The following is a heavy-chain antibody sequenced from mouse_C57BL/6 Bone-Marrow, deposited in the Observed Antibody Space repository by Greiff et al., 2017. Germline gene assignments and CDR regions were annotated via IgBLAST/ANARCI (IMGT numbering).Heavy chain of an antibody. Sequence: VQLQQSGAELARPGASVKLSCKASGYTFTSYGISWVKQRTGQGLEWIGEIYPRSGNTYYNAKFKGKATLTADKSSSTAYLELRSLTSEDSAVYVCARAGGPTVPHWYFDVWGTGTTVTVSS. V-gene: IGHV1-81*01. J-gene: IGHJ1*03. D-gene: IGHD1-1*01. CDR3: ARAGGPTVPHWYFDV. CDR1: GYTFTSYG. CDR2: IYPRSGNT.